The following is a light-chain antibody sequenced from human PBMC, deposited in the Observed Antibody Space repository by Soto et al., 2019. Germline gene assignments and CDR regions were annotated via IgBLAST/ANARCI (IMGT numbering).Light chain of an antibody. Sequence: QSALTQPASVSGSPGQSITISCTGTSSDVGGYNYVSWYQQHPGKAPKLMIYEVNNRPSGVSNRFSASKSGNTASLTISGLQAEDEADYYCSSYTGSSTLDVFGTGTKLTVL. V-gene: IGLV2-14*01. CDR3: SSYTGSSTLDV. CDR1: SSDVGGYNY. J-gene: IGLJ1*01. CDR2: EVN.